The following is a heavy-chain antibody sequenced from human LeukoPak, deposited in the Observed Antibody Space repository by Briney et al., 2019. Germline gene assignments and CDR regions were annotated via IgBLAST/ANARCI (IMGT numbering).Heavy chain of an antibody. V-gene: IGHV3-23*01. Sequence: QAGGSLRLSCAASGFTFSSYAMSWVRQAPGKGLEWASSISGSGGSTDYADSVKGRFNISRDNSKNTLYVQMNSLRAEDTAVYYCAKNADSGGYYYVNYWGQGTLVTVSS. CDR2: ISGSGGST. D-gene: IGHD3-22*01. CDR1: GFTFSSYA. J-gene: IGHJ4*02. CDR3: AKNADSGGYYYVNY.